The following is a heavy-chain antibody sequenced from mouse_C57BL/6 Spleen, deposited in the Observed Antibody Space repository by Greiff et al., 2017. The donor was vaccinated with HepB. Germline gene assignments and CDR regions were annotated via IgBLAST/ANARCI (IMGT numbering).Heavy chain of an antibody. V-gene: IGHV1-52*01. D-gene: IGHD1-1*01. Sequence: QVQLKQPGAELVRPGSSVKLSCKASGYTFTSYWMHWVKQRPIQGLEWIGNIDPSDSETHYNQKFKDKATLTVDKSSSTAYMQLSSLTSEDSAVYYCASDYYGSREGYFDVWGTGTTVTVSS. J-gene: IGHJ1*03. CDR3: ASDYYGSREGYFDV. CDR1: GYTFTSYW. CDR2: IDPSDSET.